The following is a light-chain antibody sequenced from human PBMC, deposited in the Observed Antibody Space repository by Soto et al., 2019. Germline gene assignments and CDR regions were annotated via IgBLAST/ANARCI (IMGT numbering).Light chain of an antibody. CDR1: SSNIGTNG. V-gene: IGLV1-36*01. Sequence: QSVLTQPPSASEAPRQRVTISCSGSSSNIGTNGVNWYQQLPGKAPKLLIYYDDLLPSGVSDRFSGSKSGTSASLAISGLQYEDEAHYYCAAWDDSLNGWVFGGGTKLTVL. CDR3: AAWDDSLNGWV. CDR2: YDD. J-gene: IGLJ3*02.